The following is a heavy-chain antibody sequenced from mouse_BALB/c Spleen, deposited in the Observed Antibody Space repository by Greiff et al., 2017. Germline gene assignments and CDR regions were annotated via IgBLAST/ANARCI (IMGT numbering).Heavy chain of an antibody. D-gene: IGHD1-1*01. CDR3: ARGGSSYWFAY. CDR1: GFNIKDYY. CDR2: IDPENGNT. V-gene: IGHV14-1*02. Sequence: EVKLMESGAELVRPGALVKLSCKASGFNIKDYYMHWVKQRPEQGLEWIGWIDPENGNTIYDPKFQGKASITADTSSNTAYLQLSSLTSEDTAVYYCARGGSSYWFAYWGQGTLVTVSA. J-gene: IGHJ3*01.